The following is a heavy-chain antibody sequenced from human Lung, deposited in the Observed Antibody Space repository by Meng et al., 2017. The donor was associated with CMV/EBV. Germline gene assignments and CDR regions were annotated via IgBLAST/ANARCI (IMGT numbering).Heavy chain of an antibody. CDR2: IKTRVSGGTA. V-gene: IGHV3-15*01. Sequence: GGSLSLSCATSGFPFNKSWMNWVRQAPGKGLEWVGHIKTRVSGGTADYAASVKGRFIISRNNSKKILFLQMNSLKSEDTAVYYCTDTGPLTPNWGQGTLVTVSS. CDR1: GFPFNKSW. J-gene: IGHJ4*02. CDR3: TDTGPLTPN. D-gene: IGHD1-14*01.